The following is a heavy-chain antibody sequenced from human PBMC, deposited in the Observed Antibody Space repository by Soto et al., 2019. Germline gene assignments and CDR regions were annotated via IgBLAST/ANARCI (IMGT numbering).Heavy chain of an antibody. Sequence: QVQLVESGGGEVQPGRSLTISCAASGFTFSTYGMHWVRQTPGKGLEWVAVISYDGTNKFYSDSVKGRFTISRDNFKNTLTLQMNSLRADDTAVYYCAKDLQSYGDYDYYCY. J-gene: IGHJ6*03. D-gene: IGHD2-21*02. CDR3: AKDLQSYGDYDYYCY. CDR2: ISYDGTNK. V-gene: IGHV3-30*18. CDR1: GFTFSTYG.